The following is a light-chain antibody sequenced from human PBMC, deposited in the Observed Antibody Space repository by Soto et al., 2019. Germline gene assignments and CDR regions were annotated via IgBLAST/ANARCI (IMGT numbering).Light chain of an antibody. V-gene: IGLV1-40*01. CDR1: SSNIGAGYD. Sequence: QLVLTQPPSVSGAPGQRVTISCTGSSSNIGAGYDVHWYQQLPGTAPKLLIYGNNNRPSGVPDRFSGSKSGTSASLAITVLQAEDEADYYCQSYDSSLSGWVFGGGTKLTVL. J-gene: IGLJ3*02. CDR2: GNN. CDR3: QSYDSSLSGWV.